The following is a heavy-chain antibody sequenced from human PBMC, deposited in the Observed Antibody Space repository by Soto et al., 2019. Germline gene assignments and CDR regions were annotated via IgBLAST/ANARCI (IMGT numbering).Heavy chain of an antibody. CDR1: GYSFTSYW. J-gene: IGHJ6*02. D-gene: IGHD2-2*01. Sequence: GESLKISCKGSGYSFTSYWIGWVRQMPGKGLEWMGIIYPGDSDTRYSPSFQGQVTISADKSISTAYLQWSSLKASDTAMYYCARDTVTSLTPYQGFYYYGMDVWGQGTTVTVSS. CDR2: IYPGDSDT. V-gene: IGHV5-51*01. CDR3: ARDTVTSLTPYQGFYYYGMDV.